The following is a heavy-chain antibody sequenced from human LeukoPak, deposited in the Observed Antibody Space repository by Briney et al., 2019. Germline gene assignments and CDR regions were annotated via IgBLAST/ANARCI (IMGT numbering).Heavy chain of an antibody. CDR2: INHSGST. V-gene: IGHV4-34*01. CDR1: GGFFSGYY. Sequence: SETLSLTCAVYGGFFSGYYWSWIRQPPGKGLEWIGEINHSGSTNYNPSLKSRVTISVDTSKNQFSLKLSSVTAADTAVYYCARGGGGSGSRGRTRNWFDPWGQGTLVTVSS. CDR3: ARGGGGSGSRGRTRNWFDP. J-gene: IGHJ5*02. D-gene: IGHD3-10*01.